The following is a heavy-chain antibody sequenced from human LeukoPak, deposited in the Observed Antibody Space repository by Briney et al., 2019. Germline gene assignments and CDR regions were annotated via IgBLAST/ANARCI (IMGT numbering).Heavy chain of an antibody. V-gene: IGHV1-2*02. Sequence: ASVKVSCKASGYTFTGYYIHWVRQAPGQGLEWMGWINPNSGGTNYAQKFQGRVTMTRDTSISTAYMELSRLRSDDTAVYYCARDLGAVAGTSVAFDIWGQGTMVTVSS. CDR1: GYTFTGYY. D-gene: IGHD6-19*01. CDR2: INPNSGGT. CDR3: ARDLGAVAGTSVAFDI. J-gene: IGHJ3*02.